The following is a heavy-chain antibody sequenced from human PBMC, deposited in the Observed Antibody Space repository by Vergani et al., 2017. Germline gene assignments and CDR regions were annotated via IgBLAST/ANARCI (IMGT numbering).Heavy chain of an antibody. V-gene: IGHV3-21*02. CDR3: AGDTRGPEEADY. J-gene: IGHJ4*02. Sequence: EVQLVESGGGLVKPGGSLRLSCAASGFTSSTSAINWVRQAPGKGLVWVSSISTSSSYIYYADSVKGRFTISRDNAKNSLYRQMNNLRAEDTAVYYCAGDTRGPEEADYWGQGTLVTVSS. CDR1: GFTSSTSA. CDR2: ISTSSSYI. D-gene: IGHD1-14*01.